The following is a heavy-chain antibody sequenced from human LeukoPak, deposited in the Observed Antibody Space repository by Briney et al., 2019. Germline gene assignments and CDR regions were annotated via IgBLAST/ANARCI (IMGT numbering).Heavy chain of an antibody. CDR3: AGGRLAGYGFWFDP. CDR2: IYTSGST. J-gene: IGHJ5*02. Sequence: SETLSLTCTVSGGSISSYYWSWIRQPAGKGLEWIGRIYTSGSTNYNPSLKSRVTISVDTSKNQFSLKLSSVTAADTAVYYCAGGRLAGYGFWFDPWGQGTLVTVSS. D-gene: IGHD3-3*01. CDR1: GGSISSYY. V-gene: IGHV4-4*07.